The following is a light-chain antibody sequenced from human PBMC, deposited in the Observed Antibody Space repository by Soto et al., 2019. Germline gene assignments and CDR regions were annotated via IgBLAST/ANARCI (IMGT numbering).Light chain of an antibody. Sequence: EVVMTQSPDTLSVSPGERATLSCRASQSVNTNLAWYQQKLGQAPRLLIYGASTRATGISARFSGSGSGTEFTLTISSLQSEDFAIYYCQQYNNWPRTFGQGTKV. V-gene: IGKV3-15*01. CDR3: QQYNNWPRT. CDR1: QSVNTN. CDR2: GAS. J-gene: IGKJ1*01.